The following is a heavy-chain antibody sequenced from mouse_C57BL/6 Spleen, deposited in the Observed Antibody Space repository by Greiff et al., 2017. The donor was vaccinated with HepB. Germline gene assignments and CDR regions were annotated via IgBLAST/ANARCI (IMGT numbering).Heavy chain of an antibody. J-gene: IGHJ1*03. CDR3: TRARLYYYGSSHYFDV. V-gene: IGHV5-4*01. Sequence: DVQLVESGGGLVKPGGSLKLSCAASGFTFSSYAMSWVRQTPEKRLEWVATISDGGSYTYYPDNVKGRFTISRDNAKNNLYLQMSHLKSEDTAMYYCTRARLYYYGSSHYFDVWGTGTTVTVSS. CDR2: ISDGGSYT. D-gene: IGHD1-1*01. CDR1: GFTFSSYA.